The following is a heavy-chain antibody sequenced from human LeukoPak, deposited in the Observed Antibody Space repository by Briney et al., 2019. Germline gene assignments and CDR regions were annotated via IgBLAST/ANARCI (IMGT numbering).Heavy chain of an antibody. CDR1: GGTFSSYA. CDR2: IIPIFGTA. Sequence: ASVKVSCKAFGGTFSSYAISWVRQAPGQGLEWMGGIIPIFGTANYARKFQGRVTITADESTSTAYMELSSLRSEDTAVYYCASDHADCSGGSCDYYYYGMDVWGQGTTVTVSS. V-gene: IGHV1-69*01. CDR3: ASDHADCSGGSCDYYYYGMDV. J-gene: IGHJ6*02. D-gene: IGHD2-15*01.